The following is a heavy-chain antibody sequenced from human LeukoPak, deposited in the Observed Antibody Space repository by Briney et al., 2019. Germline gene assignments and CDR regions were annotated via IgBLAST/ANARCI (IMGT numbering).Heavy chain of an antibody. CDR3: ARAPSGIAEYDY. CDR1: GYTFTGYY. J-gene: IGHJ4*02. V-gene: IGHV1-2*02. CDR2: INPNSGGT. D-gene: IGHD6-13*01. Sequence: ASVTVSCKASGYTFTGYYMHWVRQAPGQGLEWMGWINPNSGGTNYAQKFQGRVTMTRDTSISTAYMELSRLRSDDTAVYYCARAPSGIAEYDYWGQGTLVTVSS.